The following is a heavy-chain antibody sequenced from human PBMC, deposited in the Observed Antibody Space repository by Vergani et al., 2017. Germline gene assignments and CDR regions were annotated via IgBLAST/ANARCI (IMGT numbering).Heavy chain of an antibody. D-gene: IGHD2-15*01. J-gene: IGHJ5*02. CDR1: GYTFTSYG. CDR3: AXDGGYCSAGSCPNWFDP. Sequence: QVQLVQSGAEVKKPGASVKVSCRASGYTFTSYGITWVRQAPGQGLEWMGWISAYNGNTNYAQKLQGRATMTTDTSTITAYMELRRLRSDDTAVYYCAXDGGYCSAGSCPNWFDPWGQGTLVTVSS. CDR2: ISAYNGNT. V-gene: IGHV1-18*04.